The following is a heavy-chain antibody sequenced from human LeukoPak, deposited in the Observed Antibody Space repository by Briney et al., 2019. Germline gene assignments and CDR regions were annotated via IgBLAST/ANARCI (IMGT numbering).Heavy chain of an antibody. J-gene: IGHJ4*02. CDR2: ISAYNGNT. V-gene: IGHV1-18*01. Sequence: ASVKVSCKASGYTFTGYGINWVRQAPGQGLEWMGRISAYNGNTNYAQKFQGRVTMTTDTSTSTAYMELRTLRSDDTAVYYCARDFGHYGSGTYYPCYWGQGTLVTVSS. CDR1: GYTFTGYG. D-gene: IGHD3-10*01. CDR3: ARDFGHYGSGTYYPCY.